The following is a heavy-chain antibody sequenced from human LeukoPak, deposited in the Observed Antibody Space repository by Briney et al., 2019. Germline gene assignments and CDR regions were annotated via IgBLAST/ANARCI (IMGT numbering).Heavy chain of an antibody. CDR2: IYYSGST. CDR3: ASQTPFNYYGSGSYPYY. CDR1: GGSISSSSYY. V-gene: IGHV4-39*01. D-gene: IGHD3-10*01. J-gene: IGHJ4*02. Sequence: SETLSLTCTVSGGSISSSSYYWGWIRQPPGKGLEWLGRIYYSGSTYYNPSLKSRVTISVDTSKNQFSLKLSSVTAADTAVYYCASQTPFNYYGSGSYPYYWGQGTLVTVSS.